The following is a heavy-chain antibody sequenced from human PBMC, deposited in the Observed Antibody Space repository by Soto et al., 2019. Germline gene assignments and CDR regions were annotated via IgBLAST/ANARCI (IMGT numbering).Heavy chain of an antibody. CDR2: INPNSGGT. CDR3: ARDGGIAAAGISD. CDR1: GYTFTGYY. D-gene: IGHD6-13*01. Sequence: ASVKVSCKASGYTFTGYYMHWVRQAPGQGLERMGWINPNSGGTNYAQKFQGWATMTRDTSISTAYMELSGLRSDDTAVYYCARDGGIAAAGISDWGQGTLVTVSS. V-gene: IGHV1-2*04. J-gene: IGHJ4*02.